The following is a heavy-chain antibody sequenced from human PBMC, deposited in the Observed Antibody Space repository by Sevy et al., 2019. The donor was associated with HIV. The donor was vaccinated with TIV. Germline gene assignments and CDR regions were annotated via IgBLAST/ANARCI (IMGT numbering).Heavy chain of an antibody. V-gene: IGHV3-15*07. CDR3: TTDTYTSSWYTSLDY. J-gene: IGHJ4*02. CDR1: GFTFNNAW. CDR2: IKSKTDGGTT. D-gene: IGHD6-13*01. Sequence: GGSLRLSCAASGFTFNNAWMNWVRQAPGKGLEWVGRIKSKTDGGTTDYAAPVKGRFTISRDDSKNTLYLQMNSLKTEDTAVYYCTTDTYTSSWYTSLDYWGQGTLVTVSS.